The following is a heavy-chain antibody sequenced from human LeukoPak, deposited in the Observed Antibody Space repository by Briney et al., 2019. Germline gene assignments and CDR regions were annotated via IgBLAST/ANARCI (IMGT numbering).Heavy chain of an antibody. CDR2: IIPIFGTA. CDR1: GGTFSSYA. D-gene: IGHD1-1*01. Sequence: SVKVSCKASGGTFSSYAISWVRQAPGQGLEWVGGIIPIFGTANYAQKFQGRVTITTDESTSTAYMELSSLRSDDTAVYYCARVQTGTTFSLCYWGQGTLVTVSS. J-gene: IGHJ4*02. CDR3: ARVQTGTTFSLCY. V-gene: IGHV1-69*05.